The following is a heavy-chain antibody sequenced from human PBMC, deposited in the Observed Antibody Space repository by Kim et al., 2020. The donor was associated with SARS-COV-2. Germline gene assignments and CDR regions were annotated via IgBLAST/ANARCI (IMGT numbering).Heavy chain of an antibody. Sequence: GGSLRLSCAASGFTGFTFSAYAMHWVRQAPGKGLEWVTLISYDGGNKYYADSVRDRFTISRDNSKNTVYLQMNSLRTEDTAVYYCARSRSYSTSWFFDFWGPGTLVTVSS. D-gene: IGHD6-13*01. CDR2: ISYDGGNK. J-gene: IGHJ4*02. CDR1: GFTGFTFSAYA. V-gene: IGHV3-30-3*01. CDR3: ARSRSYSTSWFFDF.